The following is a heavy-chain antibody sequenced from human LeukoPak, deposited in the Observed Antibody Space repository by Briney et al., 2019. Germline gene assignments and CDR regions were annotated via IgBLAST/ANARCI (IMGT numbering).Heavy chain of an antibody. V-gene: IGHV3-23*01. CDR3: AKMIYVSGTYDNYFDY. D-gene: IGHD3-10*01. J-gene: IGHJ4*02. CDR2: MSGSGDAVGFSGIVT. CDR1: GSTFGSYA. Sequence: TGGSLRLSCVGSGSTFGSYAMSWVRQAPGKGLEWVSSMSGSGDAVGFSGIVTYYADSVKGRFTVSRDNSRNTLYLQMNSLRAEDTAVYYCAKMIYVSGTYDNYFDYWGQGNLVTVTS.